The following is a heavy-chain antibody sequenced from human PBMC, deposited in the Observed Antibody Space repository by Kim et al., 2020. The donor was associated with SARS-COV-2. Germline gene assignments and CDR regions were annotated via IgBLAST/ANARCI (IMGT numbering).Heavy chain of an antibody. V-gene: IGHV7-4-1*02. CDR1: GYTFTSYA. CDR3: AREPADPRREWYYYGSGSYPNWFDP. J-gene: IGHJ5*02. D-gene: IGHD3-10*01. Sequence: ASVKVSCKASGYTFTSYAMNWVRQAPGQGLEWMGWINTNTGNPTYDQGFTGRFVFSLDTSVSTAYLQISSLKAEDTAVYYCAREPADPRREWYYYGSGSYPNWFDPWGQGTLVTVSS. CDR2: INTNTGNP.